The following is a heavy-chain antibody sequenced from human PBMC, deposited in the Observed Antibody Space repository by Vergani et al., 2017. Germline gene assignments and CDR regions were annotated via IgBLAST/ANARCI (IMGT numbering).Heavy chain of an antibody. V-gene: IGHV4-39*01. CDR3: ANSNIQPIRAYYFDY. CDR2: IYYSGST. J-gene: IGHJ4*02. CDR1: GGSISSSSYY. Sequence: QLQLQESGPGLVKPSETLSLTCTVSGGSISSSSYYWGWIRQPPGKGLEWIGSIYYSGSTYYNPSLKSRVTISVDTSKNQFSLKLSSVTAADTAVYYCANSNIQPIRAYYFDYWGQGTLVTVSS. D-gene: IGHD1-1*01.